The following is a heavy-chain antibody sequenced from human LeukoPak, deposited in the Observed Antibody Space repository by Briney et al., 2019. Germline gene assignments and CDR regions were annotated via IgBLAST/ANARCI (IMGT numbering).Heavy chain of an antibody. V-gene: IGHV4-34*01. CDR2: INHSGST. D-gene: IGHD2-2*01. CDR3: ARHVEYCSSTSCYYYYYYMDV. CDR1: GGSFSGYY. J-gene: IGHJ6*03. Sequence: PSETLSLTCAVYGGSFSGYYWSWIRQPPGKGLEWIGEINHSGSTNYNPSLKSRVTISVDTSKNQFSLKLSSVTAADTAVYYCARHVEYCSSTSCYYYYYYMDVWGKGTTVTVSS.